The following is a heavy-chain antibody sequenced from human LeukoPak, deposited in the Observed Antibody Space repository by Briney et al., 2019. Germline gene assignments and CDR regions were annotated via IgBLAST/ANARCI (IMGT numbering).Heavy chain of an antibody. Sequence: PGGSLRLSCAASGFTFSSYAMHWVRQAPGKGLEWVAVISYDGSNKYYADSVKGRFIISRDNSKNTLYLQMNSLRAEDTAVYYCARVMDTAMVPYFDYWGQGTLVTVSS. CDR1: GFTFSSYA. J-gene: IGHJ4*02. V-gene: IGHV3-30-3*01. CDR3: ARVMDTAMVPYFDY. D-gene: IGHD5-18*01. CDR2: ISYDGSNK.